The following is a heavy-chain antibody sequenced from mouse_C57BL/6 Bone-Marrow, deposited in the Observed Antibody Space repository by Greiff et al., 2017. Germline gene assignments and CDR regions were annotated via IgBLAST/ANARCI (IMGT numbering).Heavy chain of an antibody. CDR3: ARDAGGYDDWDFDV. CDR1: GFTFSDFY. V-gene: IGHV7-1*01. J-gene: IGHJ1*03. Sequence: EVKLVESGGGLVQSGRSLRLSCATSGFTFSDFYMAWVRQAPGKGLEWIAASRNKANDYTSEYSASVKGRFIVSRDTCHSILYLQMNALRAEDTAIYYCARDAGGYDDWDFDVWGTGTTVTVSS. CDR2: SRNKANDYTS. D-gene: IGHD2-14*01.